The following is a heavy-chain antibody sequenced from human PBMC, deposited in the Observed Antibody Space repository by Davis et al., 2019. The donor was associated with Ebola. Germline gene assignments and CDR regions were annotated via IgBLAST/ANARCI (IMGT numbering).Heavy chain of an antibody. V-gene: IGHV5-51*01. CDR3: VRRVGTTESHWFDP. CDR2: TYPGDSDT. J-gene: IGHJ5*02. Sequence: PGGSLRLSCKASGYSFGNYWIGWVRQVPGKGLQWLGLTYPGDSDTRYNPSFQGQVIVSADKSTNTAYLQWSSLTASDTATYYCVRRVGTTESHWFDPWGQGTPVTVSS. CDR1: GYSFGNYW. D-gene: IGHD1/OR15-1a*01.